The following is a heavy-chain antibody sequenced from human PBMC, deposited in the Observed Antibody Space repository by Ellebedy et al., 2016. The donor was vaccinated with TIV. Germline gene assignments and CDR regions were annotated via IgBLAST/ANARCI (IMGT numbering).Heavy chain of an antibody. Sequence: MPGGSLRLSCTVSGGSISRSSYYWGWIRQPPGKGLEWIGSIHYSGSTYDTLSLKTRVTISVDTSKNQLSLKLSSVTAADTAVYYCVRPRSGYFALDIWGQGTMVTVSS. CDR2: IHYSGST. V-gene: IGHV4-39*01. CDR3: VRPRSGYFALDI. D-gene: IGHD3-3*01. CDR1: GGSISRSSYY. J-gene: IGHJ3*02.